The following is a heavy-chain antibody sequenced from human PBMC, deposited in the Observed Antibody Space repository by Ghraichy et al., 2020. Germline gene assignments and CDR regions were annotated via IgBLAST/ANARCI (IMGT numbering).Heavy chain of an antibody. CDR3: ARERITIFGVVTSYSYYYYGMDV. CDR1: GGSISSGSYY. Sequence: SETLSLTCTVSGGSISSGSYYWSWIRQPAGKGLEWIGRIYTSGSTNYNPSLKSRVTISVDTSKNQFSLKLSSVTAADTAVYYWARERITIFGVVTSYSYYYYGMDVWGQGTTVTVSS. D-gene: IGHD3-3*01. J-gene: IGHJ6*02. V-gene: IGHV4-61*02. CDR2: IYTSGST.